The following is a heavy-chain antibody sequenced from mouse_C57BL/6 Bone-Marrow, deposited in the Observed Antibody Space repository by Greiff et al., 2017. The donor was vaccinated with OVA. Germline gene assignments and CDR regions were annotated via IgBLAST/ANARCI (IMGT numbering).Heavy chain of an antibody. V-gene: IGHV5-4*01. J-gene: IGHJ3*01. CDR1: GFTFSSYA. CDR3: ARDYYYGTAWFAY. CDR2: ISDGGSYT. Sequence: EVQLVESGGGLVKPGGSLKLSCAASGFTFSSYAMSWVRQTPEKRLEWVATISDGGSYTYYPDNVQGRFPISRDNAKNNLYLQMSHLKSEDTAMYYCARDYYYGTAWFAYWGQGTLVTVSA. D-gene: IGHD1-1*01.